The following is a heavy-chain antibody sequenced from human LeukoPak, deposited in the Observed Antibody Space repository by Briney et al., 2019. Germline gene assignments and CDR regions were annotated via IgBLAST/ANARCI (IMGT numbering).Heavy chain of an antibody. CDR2: ISSSSYTI. CDR3: ARDRGSSWVYYYYMDV. CDR1: GFTFNTYS. D-gene: IGHD6-13*01. J-gene: IGHJ6*03. V-gene: IGHV3-48*01. Sequence: PGGSLRLSCAASGFTFNTYSMNWVSLAPGKGLEWLSYISSSSYTIYYADSVKGRFTISRDNSKNTLFLLMNSLRPEDTAVYYCARDRGSSWVYYYYMDVWGKGTTVTVSS.